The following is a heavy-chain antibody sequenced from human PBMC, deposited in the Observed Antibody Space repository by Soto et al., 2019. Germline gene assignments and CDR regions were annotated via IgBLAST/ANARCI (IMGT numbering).Heavy chain of an antibody. CDR3: ARDYGEVRGVPSGYFDY. CDR1: GGSISSYY. D-gene: IGHD3-10*01. J-gene: IGHJ4*02. V-gene: IGHV4-59*01. Sequence: SETLSLTCTVSGGSISSYYWSWIRQPPGKGLEWIGYIYYSGSTNYNPSLKSRVTISVDTSKNQFSLKLSSVTAADTAVYYCARDYGEVRGVPSGYFDYWGQGTLVTVSS. CDR2: IYYSGST.